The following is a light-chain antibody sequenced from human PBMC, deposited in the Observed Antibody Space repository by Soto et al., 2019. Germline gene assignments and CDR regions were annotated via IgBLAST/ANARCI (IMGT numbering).Light chain of an antibody. CDR1: QSISSW. J-gene: IGKJ1*01. Sequence: FQMPQSPSTLSASVGDRVTITCRASQSISSWLAWYQQKPGKAPKLLIYKASTLESGVPSRFSGSGSGTEFTLTISSLQPDDFATYYCQQYNSYLTFGQGTKVDIK. CDR3: QQYNSYLT. CDR2: KAS. V-gene: IGKV1-5*03.